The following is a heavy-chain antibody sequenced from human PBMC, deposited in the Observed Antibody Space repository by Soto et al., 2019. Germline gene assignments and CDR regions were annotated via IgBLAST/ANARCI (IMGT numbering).Heavy chain of an antibody. D-gene: IGHD3-16*02. Sequence: ASVKVSCKASGYTFTSYAMHWVRQAPGQRLEWMGWINAGNGNTKYSQKFQGRVTITRDTSASTAYMELSSLRSEDTAVYYCARDFMITFGGVIVDVNAFEIWAQGTMVTVSS. J-gene: IGHJ3*02. V-gene: IGHV1-3*01. CDR3: ARDFMITFGGVIVDVNAFEI. CDR1: GYTFTSYA. CDR2: INAGNGNT.